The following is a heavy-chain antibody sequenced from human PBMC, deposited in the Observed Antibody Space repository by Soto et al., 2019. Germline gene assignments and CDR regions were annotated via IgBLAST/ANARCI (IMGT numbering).Heavy chain of an antibody. Sequence: QVQLVQSGAGVKKPGSSVKVSCKASGGTFSSYCISWVRQAPGQGLEWMGGIIPISGTANYAQKFQGRVTITAEESTSTAYMELSSLRSEDTAVYYCARSQGSSTSLEIYYYYYYGMDVWGQGPTVTVSS. V-gene: IGHV1-69*01. J-gene: IGHJ6*02. CDR1: GGTFSSYC. CDR2: IIPISGTA. CDR3: ARSQGSSTSLEIYYYYYYGMDV. D-gene: IGHD2-2*01.